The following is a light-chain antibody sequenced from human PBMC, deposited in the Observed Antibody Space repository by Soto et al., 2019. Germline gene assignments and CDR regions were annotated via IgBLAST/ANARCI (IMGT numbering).Light chain of an antibody. CDR2: DVS. V-gene: IGLV2-14*03. J-gene: IGLJ1*01. CDR1: SIDVGGYNY. CDR3: SSYTTSNTRQIV. Sequence: QSALTQPASVSGSPRQSITISCTGTSIDVGGYNYVSWYQHHPGKAPKLIIYDVSNRPSGVSIRFSGSKSDNTASLTISGLKPEDEADYHCSSYTTSNTRQIVFGTGTKLTVL.